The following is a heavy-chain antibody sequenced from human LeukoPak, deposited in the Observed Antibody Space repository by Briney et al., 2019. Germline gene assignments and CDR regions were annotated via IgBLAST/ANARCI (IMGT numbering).Heavy chain of an antibody. CDR3: TTNAAALDY. CDR2: MNPSDNGV. D-gene: IGHD6-13*01. Sequence: ASVKVSCKASGYRFTNYGVNWVRQAPGQGLEWMGWMNPSDNGVNYAQKFQGRVAMTRDTSISTAYVEVTRLTSDDTAVYYCTTNAAALDYWGQGTLVTVSS. J-gene: IGHJ4*02. CDR1: GYRFTNYG. V-gene: IGHV1-2*02.